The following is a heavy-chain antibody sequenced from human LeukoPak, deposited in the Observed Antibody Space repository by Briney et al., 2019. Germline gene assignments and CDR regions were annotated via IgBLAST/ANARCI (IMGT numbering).Heavy chain of an antibody. Sequence: PGGSLRLSCAASGFTFSDYGMHWVCQAPGKGLEWVAFIRHDGSNNYADSVKGRFTISRDNSKNALYLQMNSLRPEHTAVYYCVMGDILLDYWGQGTLVTVSS. CDR3: VMGDILLDY. J-gene: IGHJ4*02. CDR1: GFTFSDYG. D-gene: IGHD3-16*01. V-gene: IGHV3-30*02. CDR2: IRHDGSN.